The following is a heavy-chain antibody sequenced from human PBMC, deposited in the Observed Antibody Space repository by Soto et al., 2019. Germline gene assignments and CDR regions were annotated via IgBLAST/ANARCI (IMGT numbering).Heavy chain of an antibody. CDR3: AGTRLLSGSGLDV. CDR1: GGSFSGYY. CDR2: INHSGST. V-gene: IGHV4-34*01. D-gene: IGHD3-10*01. J-gene: IGHJ6*02. Sequence: PSETLSLTCAVYGGSFSGYYWSWIRQPPGKGLEWIGEINHSGSTNYNPSLKSRVTISVDTSKSQFSLKLSSVTAADTAVYYCAGTRLLSGSGLDVWGQGTTVTVSS.